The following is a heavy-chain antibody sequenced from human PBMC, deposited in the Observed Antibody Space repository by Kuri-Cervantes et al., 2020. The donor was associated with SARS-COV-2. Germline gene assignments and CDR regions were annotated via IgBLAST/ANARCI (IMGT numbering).Heavy chain of an antibody. D-gene: IGHD3-3*01. CDR2: ISAYNGNT. J-gene: IGHJ6*03. V-gene: IGHV1-18*01. CDR3: ARGGQYYDFWSGYPTDYYYYYMDV. CDR1: GYAFTSYG. Sequence: ASVKVSCKASGYAFTSYGISWVRQAPGQGLEWMVWISAYNGNTNYAQKLQGRVTMTTDTSTSTAYMELRSLRSDDTAVYYCARGGQYYDFWSGYPTDYYYYYMDVWGKGTTVTVSS.